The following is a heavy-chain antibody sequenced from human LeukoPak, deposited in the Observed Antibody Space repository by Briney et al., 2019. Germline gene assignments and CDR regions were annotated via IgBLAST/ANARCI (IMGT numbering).Heavy chain of an antibody. Sequence: GGSLRLSCAASGFTFSSYSMNWVRQAPGKGLEWVSYISSSSSTIYYADSVKGRFTISRDNAKNSLYLQMNSLRAEDTAVYYCARETVMASYYFDYWGQGTLVTVSS. J-gene: IGHJ4*02. D-gene: IGHD5-18*01. CDR3: ARETVMASYYFDY. CDR1: GFTFSSYS. V-gene: IGHV3-48*04. CDR2: ISSSSSTI.